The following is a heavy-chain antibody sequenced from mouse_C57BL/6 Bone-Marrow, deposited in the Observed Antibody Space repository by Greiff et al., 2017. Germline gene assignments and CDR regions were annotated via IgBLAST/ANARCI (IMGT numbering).Heavy chain of an antibody. CDR1: GFTFSDFY. Sequence: EVKVVESGGGLVQSGRSLRLSCATSGFTFSDFYMEWVRQAPGKGLEWIAASRNKANDYTTEYSASVKGRFIVSRDTSTSILYLRMNELRAEDTANYYCARVEDYEAYFDYWGQGTTLTVSS. CDR2: SRNKANDYTT. D-gene: IGHD2-4*01. J-gene: IGHJ2*01. CDR3: ARVEDYEAYFDY. V-gene: IGHV7-1*01.